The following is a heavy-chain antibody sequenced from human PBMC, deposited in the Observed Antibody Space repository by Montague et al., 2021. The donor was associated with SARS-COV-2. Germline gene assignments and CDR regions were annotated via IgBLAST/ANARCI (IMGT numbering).Heavy chain of an antibody. Sequence: SLRLSCAASGFTFSSYSMNWVRQAPGKGLEWVSSISSCSSYIYYADSVKGRFTISRDNAKNSLYLQMNSLRAEDTAVYHCARAGDIVVVPAVDWFDPWGQGTLVTVSS. D-gene: IGHD2-2*01. CDR1: GFTFSSYS. CDR3: ARAGDIVVVPAVDWFDP. CDR2: ISSCSSYI. J-gene: IGHJ5*02. V-gene: IGHV3-21*01.